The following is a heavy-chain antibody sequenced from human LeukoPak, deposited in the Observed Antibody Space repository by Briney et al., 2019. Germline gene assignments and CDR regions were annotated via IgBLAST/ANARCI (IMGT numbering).Heavy chain of an antibody. J-gene: IGHJ4*02. CDR1: GGPFRKYT. Sequence: SVKVSCKASGGPFRKYTIGWVRQAPGQGLEWLGRFIPIFNMANYAQKFQGRVTITADKSTSTAYMELTSLRSEDTALYYCASLGGLYQLSVFDYWGQGTLVTVSS. D-gene: IGHD1-1*01. V-gene: IGHV1-69*02. CDR3: ASLGGLYQLSVFDY. CDR2: FIPIFNMA.